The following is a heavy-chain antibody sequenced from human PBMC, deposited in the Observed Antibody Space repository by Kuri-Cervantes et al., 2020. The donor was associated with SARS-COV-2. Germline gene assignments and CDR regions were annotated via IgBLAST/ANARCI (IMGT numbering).Heavy chain of an antibody. Sequence: GESLKISCAASGVTFSTYGMHWVRQAPGKGLEWVAVISYDGTNKYYADSVKGRFTISRDNSKNTLYLQMNSLRPEDTAVYYCAKSSDPYNSLSGDYFDYWGQGTLVTVSS. D-gene: IGHD5-24*01. CDR3: AKSSDPYNSLSGDYFDY. V-gene: IGHV3-30*18. CDR1: GVTFSTYG. J-gene: IGHJ4*02. CDR2: ISYDGTNK.